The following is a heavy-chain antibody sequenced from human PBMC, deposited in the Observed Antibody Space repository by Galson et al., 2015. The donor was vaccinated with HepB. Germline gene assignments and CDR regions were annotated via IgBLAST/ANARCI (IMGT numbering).Heavy chain of an antibody. V-gene: IGHV1-69*04. CDR2: VIPILGIA. D-gene: IGHD6-13*01. J-gene: IGHJ5*02. CDR1: GGTFSSYA. Sequence: SVKVSCKASGGTFSSYAISWVRQAPGQGLEWMGRVIPILGIANYAQKFQGRVTITADKSTSTAYMELSSLRSEDTAVYYCARDIAASGGGIWFDPWGQGTLVTVSS. CDR3: ARDIAASGGGIWFDP.